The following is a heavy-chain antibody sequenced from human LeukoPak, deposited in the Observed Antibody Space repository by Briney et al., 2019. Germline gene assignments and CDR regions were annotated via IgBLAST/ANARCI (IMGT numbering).Heavy chain of an antibody. CDR2: MNPNSGNT. CDR3: ARGGELGPA. CDR1: GYTFTSYD. Sequence: ASVKVSRTASGYTFTSYDINWVRQATGQGLEWMGWMNPNSGNTGYAQNFQGRVTMTRDTSITTAYMELSSLRSEDTAVYYCARGGELGPAWGQGTLVTVSS. D-gene: IGHD1-26*01. V-gene: IGHV1-8*01. J-gene: IGHJ5*02.